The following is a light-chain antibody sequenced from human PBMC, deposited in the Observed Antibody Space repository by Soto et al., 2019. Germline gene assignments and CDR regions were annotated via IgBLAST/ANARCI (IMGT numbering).Light chain of an antibody. CDR3: CSFAGTPVYVA. J-gene: IGLJ3*02. V-gene: IGLV2-23*02. CDR1: SSDIGTYKL. Sequence: QSVLTQPASVSGSPGQSITISCTGTSSDIGTYKLVSWYQQHPGKAPKLIIYEVTERPSGVPNRFSGSKSGNTASLTISGLLAEDEADYYCCSFAGTPVYVAFGGGTKVTVL. CDR2: EVT.